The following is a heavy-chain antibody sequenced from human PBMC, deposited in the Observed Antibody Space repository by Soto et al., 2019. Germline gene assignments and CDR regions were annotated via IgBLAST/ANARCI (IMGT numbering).Heavy chain of an antibody. J-gene: IGHJ4*02. CDR3: VRTYSSSWSPFYY. D-gene: IGHD6-13*01. CDR2: INHSGST. Sequence: PSETLSLTCAVYGGSFSGYYWSWIRQPPGKGLEWIGEINHSGSTNYNPSLKSRVTISVDTSKNQFSLKLSSVTAADTAVYYCVRTYSSSWSPFYYWGQRTVVAVSS. CDR1: GGSFSGYY. V-gene: IGHV4-34*01.